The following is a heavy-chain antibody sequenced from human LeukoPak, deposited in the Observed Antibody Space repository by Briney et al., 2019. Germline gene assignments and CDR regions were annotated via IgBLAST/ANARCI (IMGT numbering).Heavy chain of an antibody. D-gene: IGHD6-6*01. Sequence: PGGSLRLSCAASGFTVSSNYMSWVRQAPGEGLEWVSVIYSGGSTYYADSVKGRFTISGDNSKNTLYLQMNSLRAEDTAVYYCARVEYSSSLGDYWGQGTLVTVSS. CDR1: GFTVSSNY. CDR3: ARVEYSSSLGDY. CDR2: IYSGGST. J-gene: IGHJ4*02. V-gene: IGHV3-53*01.